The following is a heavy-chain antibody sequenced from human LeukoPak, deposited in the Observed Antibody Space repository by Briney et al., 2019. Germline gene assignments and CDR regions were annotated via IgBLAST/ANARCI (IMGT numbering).Heavy chain of an antibody. CDR2: VYSGGNT. Sequence: GGSLRLSCAASGFSVTRNYMSWVRQAPGKGLEWVSVVYSGGNTDYADSVKGRFTISRDTSKNTLYLQMTGLRAEDTALYYCARDGGSGWSSAFFDHWGQGTLVTVSS. CDR3: ARDGGSGWSSAFFDH. CDR1: GFSVTRNY. J-gene: IGHJ4*02. V-gene: IGHV3-53*01. D-gene: IGHD6-19*01.